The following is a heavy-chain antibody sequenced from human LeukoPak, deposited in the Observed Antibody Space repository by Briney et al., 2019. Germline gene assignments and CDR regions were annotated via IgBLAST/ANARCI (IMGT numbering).Heavy chain of an antibody. J-gene: IGHJ6*02. Sequence: SETLSLTCTVSGGSISSYYWSWIRQPPGKGLEWLGYIYYSGNTNYNPSPKSRVTISVDTSKNQFSLKLSSVTAADTAVYYCARHSYGDYAGNYVMDVWGQGTTVTVSS. D-gene: IGHD4-17*01. V-gene: IGHV4-59*08. CDR1: GGSISSYY. CDR2: IYYSGNT. CDR3: ARHSYGDYAGNYVMDV.